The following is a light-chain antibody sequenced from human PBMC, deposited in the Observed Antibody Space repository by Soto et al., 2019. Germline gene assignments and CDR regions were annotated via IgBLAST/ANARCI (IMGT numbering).Light chain of an antibody. J-gene: IGKJ4*01. Sequence: EIVMTQSPDTLSLSPGERATLSCRASQSVGSALAWYQQRPGQAPRLLLYDASNRATDIPARVSGSGSGTDFTLTISSLVPEDFAVYYCQQRSDLSRLTFGGGTTVEV. CDR2: DAS. CDR1: QSVGSA. CDR3: QQRSDLSRLT. V-gene: IGKV3-11*01.